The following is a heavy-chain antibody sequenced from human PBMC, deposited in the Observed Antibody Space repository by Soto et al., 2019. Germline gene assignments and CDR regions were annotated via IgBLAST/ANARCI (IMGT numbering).Heavy chain of an antibody. Sequence: LRLSCAASGFTFGSYAMSWVSLAPVKGLEWVSVAGPSGSSTFYADSVRGRSTISRDNVENTLYLQMNSLRVADTALYFCARTYYYDSTGYYRTFDYWGQGTLVTVSS. V-gene: IGHV3-23*01. CDR1: GFTFGSYA. J-gene: IGHJ4*02. CDR3: ARTYYYDSTGYYRTFDY. D-gene: IGHD3-22*01. CDR2: AGPSGSST.